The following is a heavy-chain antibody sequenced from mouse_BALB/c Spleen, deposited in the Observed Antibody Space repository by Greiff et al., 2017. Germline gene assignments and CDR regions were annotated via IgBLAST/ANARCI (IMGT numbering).Heavy chain of an antibody. V-gene: IGHV1-9*01. Sequence: QVQLQQPGAELVKPGASVKISCKATGYTFSSYWIEWVKQRPGHGLEWIGEILPGSGSTNYNEKFKGKATFTADTSSNTAYMQLSSLTSEDSAVYYCATLLSSYYFDYWGQGTTLTVSS. J-gene: IGHJ2*01. CDR2: ILPGSGST. CDR3: ATLLSSYYFDY. CDR1: GYTFSSYW. D-gene: IGHD2-10*01.